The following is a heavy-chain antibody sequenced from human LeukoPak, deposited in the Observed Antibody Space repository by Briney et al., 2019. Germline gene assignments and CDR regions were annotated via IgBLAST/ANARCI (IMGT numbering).Heavy chain of an antibody. CDR2: ISGSGGST. V-gene: IGHV3-23*01. CDR1: GFTFSSYA. J-gene: IGHJ4*02. Sequence: GGSLRLSCAASGFTFSSYAMSWVRQAPGKGLEWVSAISGSGGSTYYADSVKGQFTISRDNSKNTLYLQMNSLRAEDTAVYYCAKDLEGRVGSSLFDYWGQGTLVTVSS. D-gene: IGHD6-13*01. CDR3: AKDLEGRVGSSLFDY.